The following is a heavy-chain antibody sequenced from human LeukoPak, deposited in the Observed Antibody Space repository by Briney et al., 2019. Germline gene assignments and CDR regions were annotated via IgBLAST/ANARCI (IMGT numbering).Heavy chain of an antibody. Sequence: PSETLSLTCTVSGGSIASYYWSWIRQPPGKGLEWIGYISYSGNTDYNPSLKSRVIISVDTSKNQFSLKLSSVNAADTAVYYCARHSKTYQLLQGWFDPWGQGTLVTVSS. V-gene: IGHV4-59*01. CDR1: GGSIASYY. CDR2: ISYSGNT. J-gene: IGHJ5*02. D-gene: IGHD2-2*01. CDR3: ARHSKTYQLLQGWFDP.